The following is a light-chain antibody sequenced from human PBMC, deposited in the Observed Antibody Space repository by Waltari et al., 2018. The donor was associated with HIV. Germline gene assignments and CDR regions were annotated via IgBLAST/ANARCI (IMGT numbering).Light chain of an antibody. V-gene: IGKV1-12*01. CDR3: QQAYSFPHT. CDR1: QFISTS. J-gene: IGKJ2*01. CDR2: AAS. Sequence: IQMTPSPSSMSASVRDRVTITCRASQFISTSLAWYQQRPSRAPKLLIFAASRLQSGVPSRFSGGGSGTQFTLTINRLQPEDLATYYCQQAYSFPHTFGQGT.